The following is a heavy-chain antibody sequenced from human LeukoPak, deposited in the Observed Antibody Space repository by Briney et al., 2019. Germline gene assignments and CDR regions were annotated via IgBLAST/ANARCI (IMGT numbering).Heavy chain of an antibody. V-gene: IGHV5-51*01. D-gene: IGHD1-26*01. Sequence: GESLKISCQGSGYSFTSYWIGWVRQLPGKGLEWMGIIYPGDSDTRYSPSFQGQVTISADKSISTAYLRWSSLKASDTAMYYCARASGSYFGLDAFDIWGQGTMVTVSS. CDR2: IYPGDSDT. J-gene: IGHJ3*02. CDR1: GYSFTSYW. CDR3: ARASGSYFGLDAFDI.